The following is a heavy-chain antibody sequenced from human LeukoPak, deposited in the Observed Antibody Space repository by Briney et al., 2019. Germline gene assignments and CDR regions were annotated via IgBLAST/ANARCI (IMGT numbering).Heavy chain of an antibody. CDR3: ARDRAYKSFDY. Sequence: GGSLRLSCAASGFTFSSSWMTWVRQAPGKGLEWVATIKPDGSEGSYVDSVKGRFTISRDNAKNSLFLQMISLGAEDTAVYYCARDRAYKSFDYWGQGALVTVSS. J-gene: IGHJ4*02. CDR2: IKPDGSEG. V-gene: IGHV3-7*04. CDR1: GFTFSSSW. D-gene: IGHD3-16*01.